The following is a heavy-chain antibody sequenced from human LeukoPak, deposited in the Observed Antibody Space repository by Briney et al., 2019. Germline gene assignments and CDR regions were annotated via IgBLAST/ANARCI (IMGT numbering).Heavy chain of an antibody. CDR2: IYHSGST. CDR3: AREGGSSSWYRHFDY. J-gene: IGHJ4*02. Sequence: SQTLSLTCAVSGGSISSGGYSWSWIRQPPGKGLEWIGYIYHSGSTYYNPSLKSRVTISVGRSKNQFSLKLSSVTAADTAVYYCAREGGSSSWYRHFDYWGQGTLVTVSS. CDR1: GGSISSGGYS. D-gene: IGHD6-13*01. V-gene: IGHV4-30-2*01.